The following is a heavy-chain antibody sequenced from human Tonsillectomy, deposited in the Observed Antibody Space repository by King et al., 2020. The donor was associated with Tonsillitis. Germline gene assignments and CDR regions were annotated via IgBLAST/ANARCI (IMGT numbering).Heavy chain of an antibody. Sequence: QLVQSGAEVKKPGASMKVSCKSSGYTFTGHYIHWVRQAPGQGLEWMGWIHPNSGDTKFPQKFQARVTMTRDMSISTAYMELSRLRSDDTAIYYCAYSQTVTTPGYNWFDPWGQGTLVTVSS. CDR2: IHPNSGDT. CDR3: AYSQTVTTPGYNWFDP. V-gene: IGHV1-2*02. D-gene: IGHD1-1*01. J-gene: IGHJ5*02. CDR1: GYTFTGHY.